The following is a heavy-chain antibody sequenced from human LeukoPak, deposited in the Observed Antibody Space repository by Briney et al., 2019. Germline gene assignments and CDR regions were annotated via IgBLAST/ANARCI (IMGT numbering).Heavy chain of an antibody. D-gene: IGHD6-19*01. J-gene: IGHJ4*02. CDR3: ARDSYSSGSNFDY. CDR2: INHSGST. CDR1: GGSFSGYY. Sequence: PSETLSLTCAVYGGSFSGYYWSWIRQPPGKGLEWIGEINHSGSTNYNPSLKSRVTISVDTSKNQFSLKLSSVTAADTAVYYCARDSYSSGSNFDYWGQGTLVTVSS. V-gene: IGHV4-34*01.